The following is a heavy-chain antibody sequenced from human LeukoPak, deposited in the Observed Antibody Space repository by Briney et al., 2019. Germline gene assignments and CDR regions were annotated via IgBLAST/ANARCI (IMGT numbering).Heavy chain of an antibody. CDR3: ERFRGGFYSDFDY. V-gene: IGHV3-11*01. CDR2: ISMNGTDM. J-gene: IGHJ4*02. Sequence: GGSLRLSCAASGFTFGDFYMTWLRQTPGKGPEWLSYISMNGTDMDYADSVKGRFTISRDNSKNTLYLQMNSLRAEDTALYYCERFRGGFYSDFDYWGQGTLVTVSP. CDR1: GFTFGDFY. D-gene: IGHD3-22*01.